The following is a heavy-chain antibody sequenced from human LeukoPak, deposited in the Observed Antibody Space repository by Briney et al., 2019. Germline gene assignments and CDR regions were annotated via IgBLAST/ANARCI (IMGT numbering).Heavy chain of an antibody. J-gene: IGHJ4*02. D-gene: IGHD5-24*01. CDR2: IYPGDSDT. V-gene: IGHV5-51*01. CDR3: ARPTGLVEMAMTD. Sequence: GESLKISCKTSGYSFTNYRIGWVRQMPGKGLEWMGIIYPGDSDTRYSPSFQGQVTISADKSLSTAYLQWSSLKASDTAMYYCARPTGLVEMAMTDWGQGTLVTVSS. CDR1: GYSFTNYR.